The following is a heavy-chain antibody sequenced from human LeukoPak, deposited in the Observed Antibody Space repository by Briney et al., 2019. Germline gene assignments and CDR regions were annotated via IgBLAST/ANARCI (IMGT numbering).Heavy chain of an antibody. J-gene: IGHJ6*03. V-gene: IGHV4-4*07. CDR2: VYITGPT. CDR3: ARAHTPLRSDYYYYLDV. CDR1: GGSFSGHY. D-gene: IGHD5-18*01. Sequence: NPSETLSLTCTVSGGSFSGHYWTWIRQPAGRGLEFIGRVYITGPTNYNASLQGRVTMSVDTSKSQFSLNLTSVTAADTAVYYCARAHTPLRSDYYYYLDVWGKGTTVTVS.